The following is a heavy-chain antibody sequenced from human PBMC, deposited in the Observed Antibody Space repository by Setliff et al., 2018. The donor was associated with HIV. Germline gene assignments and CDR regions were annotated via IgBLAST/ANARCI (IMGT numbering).Heavy chain of an antibody. CDR2: IKQDGSEE. J-gene: IGHJ6*03. Sequence: GSLRLSCAASGFTFSNYWMSWVRQVPGKGLEWVANIKQDGSEENYLSSVKGRFTISRDNAKNSLFLQMDSLRAEDTAVYYCARRFLTVHMDVWGKGTTVTVSS. CDR3: ARRFLTVHMDV. CDR1: GFTFSNYW. D-gene: IGHD3-9*01. V-gene: IGHV3-7*01.